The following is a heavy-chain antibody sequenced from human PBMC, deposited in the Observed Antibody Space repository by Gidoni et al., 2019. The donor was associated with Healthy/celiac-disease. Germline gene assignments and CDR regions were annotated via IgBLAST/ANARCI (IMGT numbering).Heavy chain of an antibody. CDR1: GFTFSSYD. D-gene: IGHD3-10*01. J-gene: IGHJ3*02. CDR3: ARAGDSADAFDI. Sequence: EVQLVESGGCLVQPGGSLRLSCAASGFTFSSYDMHWVRQATGKGLEWVSAIGTAGDTYYPGSVKGRFTISRENAKNSLYLQMNSLRAGDTAVYYCARAGDSADAFDIWGQGTMVTVSS. V-gene: IGHV3-13*04. CDR2: IGTAGDT.